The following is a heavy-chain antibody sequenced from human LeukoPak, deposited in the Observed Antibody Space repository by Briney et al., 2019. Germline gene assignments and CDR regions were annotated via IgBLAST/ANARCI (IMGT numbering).Heavy chain of an antibody. J-gene: IGHJ6*03. V-gene: IGHV3-30*02. D-gene: IGHD6-13*01. CDR3: ARNQAAAGPVPTRYMDV. CDR2: IRYDGSNK. Sequence: GGSLRLSCAASGFTFSSYGMHWVRQAPGKGLEWVAFIRYDGSNKYYADSVKGRFSISRDNSKNTLYLQMNSLRAEDTAVYYCARNQAAAGPVPTRYMDVWGKGTTVTVSS. CDR1: GFTFSSYG.